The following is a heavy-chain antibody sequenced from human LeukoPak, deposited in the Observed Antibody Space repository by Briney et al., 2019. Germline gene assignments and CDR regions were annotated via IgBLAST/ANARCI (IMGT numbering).Heavy chain of an antibody. CDR2: IYTSGST. J-gene: IGHJ6*03. Sequence: SETLSLTCTVSGGSISSYYWSWIRQPAGKGLEWIGRIYTSGSTNYNPSLKSRVTMSVDTSKNQFSLKLSSVTAADTAVYYCARDDKGRIAAAGTYYYYYYMDVWGKGTTVTVSS. V-gene: IGHV4-4*07. D-gene: IGHD6-13*01. CDR3: ARDDKGRIAAAGTYYYYYYMDV. CDR1: GGSISSYY.